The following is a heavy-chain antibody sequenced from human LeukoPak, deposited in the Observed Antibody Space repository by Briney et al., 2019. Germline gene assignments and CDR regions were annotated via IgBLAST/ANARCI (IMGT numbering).Heavy chain of an antibody. CDR3: ARAYGDYEGFDY. J-gene: IGHJ4*02. D-gene: IGHD4-17*01. Sequence: GGSLRLSCAASGFTFSSYAMHWVRQAPGKGLEWVAVISYDGSNKHYADSVKGRFTISRDNSKNTLYLQMNSLRAEDTAVYYCARAYGDYEGFDYWGQGTLVTVSS. CDR1: GFTFSSYA. CDR2: ISYDGSNK. V-gene: IGHV3-30-3*01.